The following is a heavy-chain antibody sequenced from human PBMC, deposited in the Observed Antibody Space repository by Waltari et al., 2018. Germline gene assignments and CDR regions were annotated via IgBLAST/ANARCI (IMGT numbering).Heavy chain of an antibody. CDR2: LYSGGST. V-gene: IGHV3-53*01. CDR3: ARGGISGAFDI. J-gene: IGHJ3*02. CDR1: GFTVSSSY. D-gene: IGHD6-13*01. Sequence: EVQLVEPGGGLIQPGGSLRLACAASGFTVSSSYMSWVRQAPGKGLEWVSVLYSGGSTYYADSVKGRFTISRDNSQNTLYLQMNSLRAEDTAVYYCARGGISGAFDIWGQGTMVTVSS.